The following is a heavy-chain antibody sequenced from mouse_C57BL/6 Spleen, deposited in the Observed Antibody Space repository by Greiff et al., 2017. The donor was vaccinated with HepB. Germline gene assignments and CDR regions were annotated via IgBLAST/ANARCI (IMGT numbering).Heavy chain of an antibody. Sequence: QVQLQQSGPELVKPGASVKISCKASGYAFSSSWMNWVKQRPGKGLEWIGRIYPGDGDTNYNGKFKGKATLTADKSSSTAYMQLSSLTSEDSAVYFCARGDDYDGAMDYWGQGTSVTVSS. D-gene: IGHD2-4*01. CDR3: ARGDDYDGAMDY. CDR1: GYAFSSSW. CDR2: IYPGDGDT. J-gene: IGHJ4*01. V-gene: IGHV1-82*01.